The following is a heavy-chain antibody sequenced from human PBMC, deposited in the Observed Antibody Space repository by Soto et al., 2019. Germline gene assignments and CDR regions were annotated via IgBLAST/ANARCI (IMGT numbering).Heavy chain of an antibody. CDR1: GYSFTSYC. V-gene: IGHV5-51*03. D-gene: IGHD4-17*01. CDR2: IYPGDSDT. J-gene: IGHJ5*02. CDR3: ARLFTTNGDYEFRGWFDP. Sequence: EVQLVQSGAEVKKPGESLQISCKGSGYSFTSYCIGWVRQMPGKGLEWMGIIYPGDSDTRYSPSFQGQVTISSDKSISTAYLQWSSLKASDTAMYYCARLFTTNGDYEFRGWFDPWGQGTLVTVSS.